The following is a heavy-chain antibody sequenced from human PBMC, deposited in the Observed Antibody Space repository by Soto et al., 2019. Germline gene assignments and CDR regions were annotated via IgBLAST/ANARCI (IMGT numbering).Heavy chain of an antibody. CDR2: ISSRSNFI. V-gene: IGHV3-21*01. CDR1: GFIFGNYS. CDR3: ARVQKLYGNSVYYYGMDV. J-gene: IGHJ6*02. Sequence: EVQLVESGGGLVRPGGSLRLSCEASGFIFGNYSMNWVRQAPGKGLEWVSSISSRSNFIYYADSLRGRVTISRDNTQNSLHLQMNSLRVEDTAIHYCARVQKLYGNSVYYYGMDVWGQGTTVTVSS. D-gene: IGHD2-8*01.